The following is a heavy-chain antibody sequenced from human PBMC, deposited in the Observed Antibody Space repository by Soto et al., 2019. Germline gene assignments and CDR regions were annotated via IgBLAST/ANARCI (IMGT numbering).Heavy chain of an antibody. D-gene: IGHD1-26*01. Sequence: PGGSLRLSCAASGFTFINYWMSWVRQAPGKGLEWVANIEQDGGEKYYVDSVKGRFTISRDNAKNSLYLQMNSLRAEDTAVYYCARTKANKWFDPWGQGTLVTVSS. CDR1: GFTFINYW. J-gene: IGHJ5*02. V-gene: IGHV3-7*03. CDR3: ARTKANKWFDP. CDR2: IEQDGGEK.